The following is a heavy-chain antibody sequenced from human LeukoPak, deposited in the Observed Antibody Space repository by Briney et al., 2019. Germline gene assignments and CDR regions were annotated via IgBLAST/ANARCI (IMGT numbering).Heavy chain of an antibody. CDR1: GFTFSSYA. Sequence: GGSLRLSCVASGFTFSSYAMSGVRQAPGKGLEWVSAISGSGGSTYYADSVKGRFTISRDNSKNTLCLQMNSLRAEDTAVYYCAKDATYYYDSSGPNVFDYWGQGTLVTVSS. CDR2: ISGSGGST. CDR3: AKDATYYYDSSGPNVFDY. V-gene: IGHV3-23*01. D-gene: IGHD3-22*01. J-gene: IGHJ4*02.